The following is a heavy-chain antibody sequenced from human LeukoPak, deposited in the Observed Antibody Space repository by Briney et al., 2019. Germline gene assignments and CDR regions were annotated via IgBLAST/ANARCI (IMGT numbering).Heavy chain of an antibody. CDR3: AKADTHTGWSCLDD. J-gene: IGHJ4*02. Sequence: TGGSLRLSSAPSGVTLRGYAMSWGCQAPGKGLEWVSAISGSGGSTYYADSVKGRFTFSRDNSKNTLYLQMNSLRAEDTAVYYCAKADTHTGWSCLDDCGQGTLVTVS. V-gene: IGHV3-23*01. CDR1: GVTLRGYA. CDR2: ISGSGGST. D-gene: IGHD6-19*01.